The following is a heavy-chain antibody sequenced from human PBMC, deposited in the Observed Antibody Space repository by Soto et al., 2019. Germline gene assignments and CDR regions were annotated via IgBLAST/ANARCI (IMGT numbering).Heavy chain of an antibody. J-gene: IGHJ5*02. V-gene: IGHV5-51*01. Sequence: GESLKISCEGPGYTFTSYWIAWVRQMPGKGLEWMAIINPADSDTRYSPSFQGQVTISVDKSIRTAYLQCSSLKASDTAIYYCARPDRSGYYISWGQGTLVTVSS. D-gene: IGHD3-22*01. CDR2: INPADSDT. CDR3: ARPDRSGYYIS. CDR1: GYTFTSYW.